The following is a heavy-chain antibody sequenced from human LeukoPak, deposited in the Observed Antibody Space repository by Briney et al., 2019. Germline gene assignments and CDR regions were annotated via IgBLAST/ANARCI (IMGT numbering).Heavy chain of an antibody. CDR2: INEDGSTK. J-gene: IGHJ4*02. Sequence: GGSLRLSCTASEFTFSSSWMTWVRQAPGKGLAWLANINEDGSTKNYVDSVKGRFSISRDNAKNSLYLQMNSLRAEDTAVYYCTKGRSNHYWGQGTLVTVST. D-gene: IGHD3-10*01. CDR3: TKGRSNHY. V-gene: IGHV3-7*01. CDR1: EFTFSSSW.